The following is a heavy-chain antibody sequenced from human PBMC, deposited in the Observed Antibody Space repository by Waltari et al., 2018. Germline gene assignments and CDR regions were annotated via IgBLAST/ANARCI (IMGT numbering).Heavy chain of an antibody. CDR3: VRDDRSTWLFDY. Sequence: EVHLVESGGGLVQPGGSLRLSCAASGFTFSTYWMTWVRQDPGKGLEWVASMKRDGSEKHYVDSVRGRFTISRDNAKNSLYLQMNSLRTEDTGVYYCVRDDRSTWLFDYWGQGTLVTVSS. V-gene: IGHV3-7*01. CDR2: MKRDGSEK. CDR1: GFTFSTYW. D-gene: IGHD5-12*01. J-gene: IGHJ4*02.